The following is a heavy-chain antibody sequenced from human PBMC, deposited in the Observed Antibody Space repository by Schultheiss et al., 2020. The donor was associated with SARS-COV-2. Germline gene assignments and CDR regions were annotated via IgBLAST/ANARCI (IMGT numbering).Heavy chain of an antibody. CDR2: IIPIFGTA. D-gene: IGHD3-10*01. CDR1: GGTFSSYA. CDR3: ATSMVQGVRDYYYYCMDV. Sequence: SVKVSCKASGGTFSSYAISWVRQAPGQGLEWMGGIIPIFGTANYAQKFQGRVTITADESTSTAYMELSSLRSEDTAVYYCATSMVQGVRDYYYYCMDVWGQGTTVTVSS. J-gene: IGHJ6*02. V-gene: IGHV1-69*13.